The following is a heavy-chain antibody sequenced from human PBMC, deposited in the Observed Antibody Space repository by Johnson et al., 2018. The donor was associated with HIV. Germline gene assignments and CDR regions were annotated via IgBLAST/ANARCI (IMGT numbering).Heavy chain of an antibody. J-gene: IGHJ3*02. D-gene: IGHD3-9*01. CDR2: ISSSGSTI. V-gene: IGHV3-11*04. CDR3: AKDGPVLRYFDWSDAFYI. CDR1: GFTFSDYY. Sequence: QVQLVESGGGLVKPGGSLRLSCAASGFTFSDYYMNWIRQAPGKGLEWVSYISSSGSTIYYADSVKGRFTISRDNAKNTLYLQMNSLRAEDTAVYYCAKDGPVLRYFDWSDAFYIWGQVTMVTVSS.